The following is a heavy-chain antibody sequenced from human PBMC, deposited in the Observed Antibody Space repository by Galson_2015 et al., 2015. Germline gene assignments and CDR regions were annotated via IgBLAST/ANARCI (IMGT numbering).Heavy chain of an antibody. D-gene: IGHD3-16*01. J-gene: IGHJ6*03. Sequence: SVKVSCKASGFTFTSSAMQWVRQARGQRLEWIGWIVVGSGNTNYAQKFQERVTITRDMSTSTAYMELSSLRSEDTAVYYCAADRMGGYYYMDVWGKGTTVTVSS. CDR2: IVVGSGNT. CDR3: AADRMGGYYYMDV. V-gene: IGHV1-58*02. CDR1: GFTFTSSA.